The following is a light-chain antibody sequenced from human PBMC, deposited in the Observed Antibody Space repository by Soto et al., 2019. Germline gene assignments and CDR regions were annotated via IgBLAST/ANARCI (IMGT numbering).Light chain of an antibody. J-gene: IGLJ2*01. V-gene: IGLV8-61*01. CDR2: NTY. CDR3: VLYMGSGISV. Sequence: QTVVTQEPSFSVSPGGPVTLIGALTSGSVSTSYYPSWYQQTPGQAPRTLIYNTYTRSSGVPDRFSASILGDKAALTITGAQADDESDYYCVLYMGSGISVFGGGTKLTVL. CDR1: SGSVSTSYY.